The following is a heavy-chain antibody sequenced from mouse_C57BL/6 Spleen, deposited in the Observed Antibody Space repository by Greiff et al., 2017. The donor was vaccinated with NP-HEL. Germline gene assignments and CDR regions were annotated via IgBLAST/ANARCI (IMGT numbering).Heavy chain of an antibody. J-gene: IGHJ4*01. D-gene: IGHD1-1*01. V-gene: IGHV1-55*01. CDR3: ARSGLTVVATNYYAMDY. CDR2: IYPGSGST. CDR1: GYTFTSYW. Sequence: VQLQQPGAELVKPGASVKMSCKASGYTFTSYWITWVKQRPGQGLAWIGDIYPGSGSTNYNEKFKSKATLTVDTSSSTAYMQLSSLTSEDSAVYYCARSGLTVVATNYYAMDYWGQGTSVTVSS.